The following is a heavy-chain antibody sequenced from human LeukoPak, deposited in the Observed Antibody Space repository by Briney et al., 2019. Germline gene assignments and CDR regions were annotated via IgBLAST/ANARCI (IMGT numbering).Heavy chain of an antibody. J-gene: IGHJ4*02. CDR1: GFTFSGYS. CDR3: ARVRGSYHFDY. Sequence: GGSLRLSCAASGFTFSGYSMNWVRQAPGKGMEWVSYITSSSSAIYYADSVKGRFTISRDNAKNSLYLQMNSLRAEDTAVYYCARVRGSYHFDYWGQGTLVTVSS. V-gene: IGHV3-48*01. CDR2: ITSSSSAI. D-gene: IGHD1-26*01.